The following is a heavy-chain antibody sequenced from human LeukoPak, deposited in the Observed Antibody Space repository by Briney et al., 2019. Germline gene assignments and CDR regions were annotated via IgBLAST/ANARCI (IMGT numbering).Heavy chain of an antibody. CDR2: INHSGST. Sequence: PSETLSLTCAVSGGSFSGYYWSWIRQPPGKGLEWIGEINHSGSTNYNPSLKSRVTISVDTSKNQFSLKLSSVTAADTAVYYCARGPLSSYYYYMDVWGKGTTVTISS. J-gene: IGHJ6*03. CDR3: ARGPLSSYYYYMDV. CDR1: GGSFSGYY. V-gene: IGHV4-34*01.